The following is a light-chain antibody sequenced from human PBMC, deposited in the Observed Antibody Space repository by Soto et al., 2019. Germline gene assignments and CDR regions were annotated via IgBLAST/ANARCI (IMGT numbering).Light chain of an antibody. V-gene: IGLV8-61*01. J-gene: IGLJ2*01. CDR1: SGSVSTSSY. CDR3: VLYVGRGISV. CDR2: STN. Sequence: QTVVTQEPSFSVSPGGTVTLTCGLSSGSVSTSSYPSWYQQTPGQAPRTLIYSTNTRSSGVPDRFSGSILGNKAALTITGAQADDESDYYCVLYVGRGISVFGGGTQLTVL.